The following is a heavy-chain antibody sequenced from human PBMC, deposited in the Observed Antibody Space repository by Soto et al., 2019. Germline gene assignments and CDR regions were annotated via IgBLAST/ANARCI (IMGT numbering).Heavy chain of an antibody. CDR2: ISGSGGSP. Sequence: VGSLRLSCAVSGFSFSTYTMSWVRRAPGKGLEWVSAISGSGGSPSYADSVQGRFTISRDNPKKTLYLQMNSLRAEDTAVYYCAKARCTTSNCYVPDYWGQGTLVTVSS. D-gene: IGHD2-8*01. CDR1: GFSFSTYT. V-gene: IGHV3-23*01. J-gene: IGHJ4*02. CDR3: AKARCTTSNCYVPDY.